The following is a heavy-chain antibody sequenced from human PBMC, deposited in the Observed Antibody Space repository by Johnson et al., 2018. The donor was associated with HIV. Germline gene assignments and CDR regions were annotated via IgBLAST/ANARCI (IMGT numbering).Heavy chain of an antibody. CDR1: GFTFSTCP. J-gene: IGHJ3*02. CDR2: ISYDGSNK. Sequence: QVQLVESGGGVVQPGRSLRLSCAASGFTFSTCPMHWVRQAPGKGLEWVAVISYDGSNKYYADSVKGRFTTSRDVSRNTLYLQMNSLRAEDTAVYYCARADRVNDAFDIWGQGTMVTVSS. CDR3: ARADRVNDAFDI. D-gene: IGHD3-3*01. V-gene: IGHV3-30*14.